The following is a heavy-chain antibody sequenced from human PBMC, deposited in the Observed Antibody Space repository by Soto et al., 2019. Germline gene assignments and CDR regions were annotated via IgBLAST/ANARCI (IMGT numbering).Heavy chain of an antibody. D-gene: IGHD3-10*01. CDR1: RFTFSSYG. CDR3: ARDPPYGSGTSQNYGMDV. Sequence: GGSLRLSCAASRFTFSSYGMNWVRQAPGKGLEWVAVIWYDGSNKYYADSVKGRFTISRDNSKNTLYLQMNSLRAEDTAVYYCARDPPYGSGTSQNYGMDVWGQGTTVTVSS. J-gene: IGHJ6*02. CDR2: IWYDGSNK. V-gene: IGHV3-33*01.